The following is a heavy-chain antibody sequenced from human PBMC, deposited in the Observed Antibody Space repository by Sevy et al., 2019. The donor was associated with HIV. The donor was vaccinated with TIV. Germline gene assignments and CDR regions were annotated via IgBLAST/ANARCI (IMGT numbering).Heavy chain of an antibody. CDR3: AFERLYCNVAEYFQG. CDR2: ISFDGNNR. CDR1: GFTFNSYS. J-gene: IGHJ1*01. D-gene: IGHD3-10*01. Sequence: GGSLRRSCAASGFTFNSYSMHWIRQAPGKGLEWVATISFDGNNRHYADSVKGRFTISRDNSKNSLYLQMNSLRAEDTDLYYCAFERLYCNVAEYFQGWGQGTLVTVSS. V-gene: IGHV3-30-3*01.